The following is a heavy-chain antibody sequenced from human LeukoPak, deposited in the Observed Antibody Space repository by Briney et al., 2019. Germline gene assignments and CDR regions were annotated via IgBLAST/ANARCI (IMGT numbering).Heavy chain of an antibody. V-gene: IGHV3-21*01. J-gene: IGHJ4*02. D-gene: IGHD3-9*01. CDR1: GFTFSSYS. Sequence: GSLRLSCAASGFTFSSYSMNWVRQAPGKGLEWVSSISSSSSYIYYADSVKGRFTISRDNAKNSLYLQMNSLRAEDTAVYYCARYNDILTGYYGYWGQGTLVTVSS. CDR3: ARYNDILTGYYGY. CDR2: ISSSSSYI.